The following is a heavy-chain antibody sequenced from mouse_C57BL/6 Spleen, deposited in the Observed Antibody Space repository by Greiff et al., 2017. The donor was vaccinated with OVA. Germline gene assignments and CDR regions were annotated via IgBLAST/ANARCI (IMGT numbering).Heavy chain of an antibody. CDR2: IWSDGST. V-gene: IGHV2-2*01. CDR1: GFSLTSYG. D-gene: IGHD2-4*01. Sequence: VQLQQSGPGLVQPSQRLSITCTVSGFSLTSYGVHWVRQSPGKGLEWLGVIWSDGSTDYNAAFISRLSISKDNSKSQVFFKMNSLQADDTATYYCARGGLRRGAWFAYWGQGTLVTVSA. J-gene: IGHJ3*01. CDR3: ARGGLRRGAWFAY.